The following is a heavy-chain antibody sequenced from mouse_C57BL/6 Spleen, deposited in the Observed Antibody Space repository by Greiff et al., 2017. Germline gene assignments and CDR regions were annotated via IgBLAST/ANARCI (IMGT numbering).Heavy chain of an antibody. V-gene: IGHV1-52*01. Sequence: VQLQQPGAELVRPGSSVKLSCKASGYTFTSYWMHWVKQRPIQGLEWIGNIYPSDSETHYNQKFKDKATLTVDKSSSTAYMQRSSLTSEDSAVYYCAREDGRRYFDYWGQGTTLTVSS. CDR2: IYPSDSET. D-gene: IGHD2-3*01. CDR1: GYTFTSYW. CDR3: AREDGRRYFDY. J-gene: IGHJ2*01.